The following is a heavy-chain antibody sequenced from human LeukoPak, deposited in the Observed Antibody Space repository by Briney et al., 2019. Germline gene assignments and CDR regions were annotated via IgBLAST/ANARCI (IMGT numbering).Heavy chain of an antibody. CDR3: ARLPISSPLPGEY. J-gene: IGHJ4*02. D-gene: IGHD6-13*01. CDR2: IYYSGST. CDR1: GGSISSSSYY. Sequence: SETLSLTCTVSGGSISSSSYYWGWIRQPPGKGLEWIGSIYYSGSTYYNPSLKSRVTISVDASKNQVSLKLSSVTAADTAVYYCARLPISSPLPGEYWGQGTLVTVSS. V-gene: IGHV4-39*07.